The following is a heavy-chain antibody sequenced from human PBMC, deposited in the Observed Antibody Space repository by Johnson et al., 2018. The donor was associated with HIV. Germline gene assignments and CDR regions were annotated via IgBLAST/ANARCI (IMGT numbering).Heavy chain of an antibody. CDR1: GFTFDDHG. V-gene: IGHV3-11*04. CDR2: ISSSGSTI. J-gene: IGHJ3*02. CDR3: ALTSYYDSRGAFDI. D-gene: IGHD3-22*01. Sequence: QVQLVESGGGVVRPGGSLRLSCAASGFTFDDHGMSWIRQAPGKGLEWVSYISSSGSTIYYADSVKGRFTISRDNAKNSLYLQMNSLRAEDTAVYYCALTSYYDSRGAFDIWGQGTMVTVSS.